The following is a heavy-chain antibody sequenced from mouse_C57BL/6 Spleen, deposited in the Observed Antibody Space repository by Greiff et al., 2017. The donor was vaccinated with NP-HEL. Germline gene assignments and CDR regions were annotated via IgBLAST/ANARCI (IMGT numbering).Heavy chain of an antibody. Sequence: QVQLQQPGAELVKPGASVKMSCKASGYTFTSYWITWVKQRPGQGLEWIGDIYPGSGSTNYNEKFKSKATLTVDTSSRTAYMQLSSLTSEDSAVYYCARSDYYGSSSDYWGQGTTLTVSS. D-gene: IGHD1-1*01. CDR1: GYTFTSYW. CDR2: IYPGSGST. CDR3: ARSDYYGSSSDY. V-gene: IGHV1-55*01. J-gene: IGHJ2*01.